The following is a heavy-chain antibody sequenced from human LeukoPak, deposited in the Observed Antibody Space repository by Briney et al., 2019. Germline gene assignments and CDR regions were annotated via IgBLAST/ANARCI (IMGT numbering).Heavy chain of an antibody. Sequence: GGSLRLSCAASGFTFSSYGMSWVRQAPGKGLEWVSYISISSSTIYYADSVKGRFTISRDNAKNSLSLQMNSLRAEDTAVYYCARLHGAYPFDYWGQGTLVTVSS. D-gene: IGHD4/OR15-4a*01. CDR1: GFTFSSYG. CDR3: ARLHGAYPFDY. CDR2: ISISSSTI. J-gene: IGHJ4*02. V-gene: IGHV3-48*01.